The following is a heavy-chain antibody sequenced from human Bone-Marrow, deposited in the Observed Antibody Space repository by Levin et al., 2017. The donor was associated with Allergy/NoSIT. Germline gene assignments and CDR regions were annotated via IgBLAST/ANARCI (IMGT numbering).Heavy chain of an antibody. Sequence: LAGGSLRLSCAASGFIFSNYWMHWVRQVPGKGLEWVSRINADANKVSYADSVRGRFTISRDSAKDTLFLEMNSLRVEDTAVYFCARSTYGYLDYWGQGSLVSVSS. CDR1: GFIFSNYW. CDR2: INADANKV. J-gene: IGHJ4*02. D-gene: IGHD3-10*01. CDR3: ARSTYGYLDY. V-gene: IGHV3-74*01.